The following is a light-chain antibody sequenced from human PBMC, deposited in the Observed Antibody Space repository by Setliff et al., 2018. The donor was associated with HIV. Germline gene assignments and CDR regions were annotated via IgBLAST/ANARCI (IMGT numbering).Light chain of an antibody. Sequence: QSVLTQPASMSGSPGQSITISCTGSSSDVGGYNYVSWYQQHPGKAPKLMIYDVGKRPSGVSNRFSGSKSGNTASLTISGLQAEDEADYYCSSYTSSNTGGFGVGTMVTVL. J-gene: IGLJ1*01. CDR1: SSDVGGYNY. V-gene: IGLV2-14*01. CDR3: SSYTSSNTGG. CDR2: DVG.